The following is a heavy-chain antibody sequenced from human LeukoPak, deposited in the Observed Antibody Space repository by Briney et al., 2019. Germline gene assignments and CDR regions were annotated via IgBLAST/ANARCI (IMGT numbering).Heavy chain of an antibody. J-gene: IGHJ4*02. CDR3: AREGVYYYGSGSYFDVG. CDR2: ISAYNGST. CDR1: GYTFTSYG. V-gene: IGHV1-18*01. Sequence: ASVKVSCKASGYTFTSYGISWVRQAPGQGLEWMGWISAYNGSTNYAQKFQGRVTITADESTSTAYMELSSLRSEDTAVYYCAREGVYYYGSGSYFDVGWGQGTLVTVSS. D-gene: IGHD3-10*01.